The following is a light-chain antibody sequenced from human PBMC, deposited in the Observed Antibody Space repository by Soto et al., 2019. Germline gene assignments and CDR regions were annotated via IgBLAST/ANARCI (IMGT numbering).Light chain of an antibody. V-gene: IGKV3-20*01. J-gene: IGKJ5*01. Sequence: EIVMTQSPSTLSVSPGERATLSCRASQSVGSHLAWYQQRPGQAPRLLIYVASSRATGIPDRFSGSGSGTDFTLTISRLEPEDFAVYYCQQYGSSPITFGQGTRLAIK. CDR3: QQYGSSPIT. CDR2: VAS. CDR1: QSVGSH.